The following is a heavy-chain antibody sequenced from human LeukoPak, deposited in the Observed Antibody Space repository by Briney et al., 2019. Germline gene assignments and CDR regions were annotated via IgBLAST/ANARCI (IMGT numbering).Heavy chain of an antibody. D-gene: IGHD3-22*01. CDR2: IYYSGST. CDR3: ARESYYDSSGYSHDAFDI. Sequence: SETLSLTCTVSGGSISSSSYYWGWIRQPPGKGLEWIGSIYYSGSTYYNPSLKSRVTISVDTSKNQFSLKLSSVTAADTAVYYCARESYYDSSGYSHDAFDIWGQGTMVTVSS. J-gene: IGHJ3*02. V-gene: IGHV4-39*07. CDR1: GGSISSSSYY.